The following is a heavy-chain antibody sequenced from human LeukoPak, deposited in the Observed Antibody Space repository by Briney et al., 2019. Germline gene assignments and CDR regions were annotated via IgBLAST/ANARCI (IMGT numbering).Heavy chain of an antibody. D-gene: IGHD2-21*02. Sequence: GGSLRLSCAASGFTFSSYGMHWVRQAPGKGLEWVAVIWYDGSNKYYADSVKGRFTISRDNSKNTLYLQMNSLRAEDTAVYYCAKGNCGGDCYSPDYWGQGALVTVSS. CDR1: GFTFSSYG. CDR3: AKGNCGGDCYSPDY. V-gene: IGHV3-33*06. CDR2: IWYDGSNK. J-gene: IGHJ4*02.